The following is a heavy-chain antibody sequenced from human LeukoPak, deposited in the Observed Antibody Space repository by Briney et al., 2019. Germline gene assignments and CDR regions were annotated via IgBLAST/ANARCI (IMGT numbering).Heavy chain of an antibody. CDR1: GGSISSGGYS. CDR3: ARGGRGYPVGGAFDI. V-gene: IGHV4-30-4*07. CDR2: IYYSGST. Sequence: PSETLSLTCAVSGGSISSGGYSWSWIRQPPGKGLEWIGYIYYSGSTYYNPSLKSRVTISVDTSKNQFSLKLSSVTAADTAVYYRARGGRGYPVGGAFDIWGQGTMVTVSS. D-gene: IGHD5-18*01. J-gene: IGHJ3*02.